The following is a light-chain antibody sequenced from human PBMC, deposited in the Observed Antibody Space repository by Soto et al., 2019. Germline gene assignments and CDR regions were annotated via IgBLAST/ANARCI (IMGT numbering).Light chain of an antibody. Sequence: DIQLTQSPSFLSASVGDRVTITCRASQGISSYLAWYQQKPGKAPKLLIYAASTLQSGVPSRFSGSGSGTEFTFTISSLQPEDFATYYCQQINSHPITFGQGTRLEIK. CDR2: AAS. J-gene: IGKJ5*01. CDR3: QQINSHPIT. V-gene: IGKV1-9*01. CDR1: QGISSY.